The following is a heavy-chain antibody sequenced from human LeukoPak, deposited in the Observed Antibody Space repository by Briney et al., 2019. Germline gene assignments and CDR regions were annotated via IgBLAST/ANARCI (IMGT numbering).Heavy chain of an antibody. J-gene: IGHJ3*01. D-gene: IGHD3-16*01. CDR3: AREDPGGALDV. CDR1: GYTFTNYA. V-gene: IGHV1-18*01. CDR2: IGTYNGSP. Sequence: GASVKVSCKASGYTFTNYAISWVRQAPGQGLEWMGWIGTYNGSPDYAQSLQGRVTMTTDTSTSTAYMELRSLKSEDTAVYYCAREDPGGALDVWGRGTMVTVSS.